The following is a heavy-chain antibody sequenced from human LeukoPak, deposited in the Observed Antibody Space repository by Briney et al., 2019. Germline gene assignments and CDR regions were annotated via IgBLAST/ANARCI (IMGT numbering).Heavy chain of an antibody. V-gene: IGHV4-59*01. CDR2: IYYSGST. D-gene: IGHD4-17*01. CDR3: AREGQYGDYARFEP. Sequence: SETLSLTCTVSGGSISSYYWSWIRQPPGKGLEWIGYIYYSGSTNYNPSLKSRVTISVDTSKNQFSLKLSSVTAADTAVYYCAREGQYGDYARFEPWGQGTLVTVSS. CDR1: GGSISSYY. J-gene: IGHJ5*02.